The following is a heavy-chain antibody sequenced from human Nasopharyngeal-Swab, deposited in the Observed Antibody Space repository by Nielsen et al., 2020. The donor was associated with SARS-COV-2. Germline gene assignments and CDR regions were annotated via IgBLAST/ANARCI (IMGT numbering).Heavy chain of an antibody. CDR2: IWYDGSNK. J-gene: IGHJ2*01. D-gene: IGHD6-13*01. CDR3: ARGQESYSSSWLNWYFDL. Sequence: GESLKISCAASGFTFSSYGMHWVRKAPGKGLEWVAVIWYDGSNKYYADSVKGRFTISRDNSKNTLYLQMNSLRAEDTAVYYCARGQESYSSSWLNWYFDLWGRGTLVTVSS. CDR1: GFTFSSYG. V-gene: IGHV3-33*01.